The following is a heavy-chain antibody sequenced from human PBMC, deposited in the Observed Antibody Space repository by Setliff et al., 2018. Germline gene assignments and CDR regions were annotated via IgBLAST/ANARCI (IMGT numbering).Heavy chain of an antibody. CDR3: ARAPPNRYSGSYEYYYMDV. J-gene: IGHJ6*03. Sequence: KASETLSLTCTVSGGSISSYYWSWIRQPPGKGLEWIGYIYASGSTNYNPSLKSRVTLSVDTSKNQFSLKVSSVTAAATAVYYCARAPPNRYSGSYEYYYMDVWGKGATVTVSS. CDR1: GGSISSYY. V-gene: IGHV4-4*08. CDR2: IYASGST. D-gene: IGHD1-26*01.